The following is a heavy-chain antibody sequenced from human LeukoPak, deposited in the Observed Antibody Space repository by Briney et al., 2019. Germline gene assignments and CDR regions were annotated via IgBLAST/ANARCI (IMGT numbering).Heavy chain of an antibody. D-gene: IGHD3-22*01. J-gene: IGHJ4*02. CDR1: GYTFTGYY. CDR3: ASWGLSYDSSGYPIDY. CDR2: INPNSGGT. Sequence: ASVKVSCKASGYTFTGYYMHWVRQAPGQGLEWMGRINPNSGGTNYAQKFQGRVTMTRDTSISTAYMELSRLRSDDTAVYYCASWGLSYDSSGYPIDYWGQGTLVTVSS. V-gene: IGHV1-2*06.